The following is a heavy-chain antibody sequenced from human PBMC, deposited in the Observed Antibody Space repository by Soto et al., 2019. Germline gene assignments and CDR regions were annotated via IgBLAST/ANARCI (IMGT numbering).Heavy chain of an antibody. D-gene: IGHD1-1*01. V-gene: IGHV3-15*01. CDR2: IKNNADGGTA. Sequence: EEQLVESGGGLVERGGSLRLSCAASLLNFNIAWLSWVRQAPGKGLEWVGRIKNNADGGTADSAAPVKARFIVSRDDSKSTLYLQMNSLKIEDTAMYYCTTMNDRDAFEIWGQVAMVTVSS. CDR3: TTMNDRDAFEI. J-gene: IGHJ3*02. CDR1: LLNFNIAW.